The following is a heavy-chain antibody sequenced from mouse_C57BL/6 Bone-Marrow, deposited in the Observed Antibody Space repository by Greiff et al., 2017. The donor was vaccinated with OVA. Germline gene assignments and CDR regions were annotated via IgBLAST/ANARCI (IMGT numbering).Heavy chain of an antibody. Sequence: EVKLVESGGGLVQPGGSLKLSCAASGFTFSDYYMYWVRQTPEKRLEWVAYISNGGGSTYYPDTVKGRFTISRDNAKNTLYLQMSRLKSEDTAMYYCARRDDWFAYWGQGTLVTVSA. CDR3: ARRDDWFAY. CDR1: GFTFSDYY. D-gene: IGHD2-3*01. V-gene: IGHV5-12*01. J-gene: IGHJ3*01. CDR2: ISNGGGST.